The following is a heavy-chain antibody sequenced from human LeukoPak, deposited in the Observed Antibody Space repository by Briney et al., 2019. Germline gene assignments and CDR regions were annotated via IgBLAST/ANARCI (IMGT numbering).Heavy chain of an antibody. CDR2: INSDGSST. Sequence: AGGSLRLSCAASGFTFSSYWMHWVRQAPGKGLVWVSRINSDGSSTSYADSVKGRFTISRDNAKNTLYLQMNSLGAEDTAVYYCAREEALEITMVRGVIYTYYYYYGMDVWGQGTTVTVSS. CDR1: GFTFSSYW. CDR3: AREEALEITMVRGVIYTYYYYYGMDV. D-gene: IGHD3-10*01. J-gene: IGHJ6*02. V-gene: IGHV3-74*01.